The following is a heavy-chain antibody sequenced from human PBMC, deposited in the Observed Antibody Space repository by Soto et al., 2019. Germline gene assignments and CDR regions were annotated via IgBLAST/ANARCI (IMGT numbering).Heavy chain of an antibody. J-gene: IGHJ4*02. CDR1: GYTFTNYG. Sequence: QVQLVQSGAEVKKPGASVQVSCKASGYTFTNYGINWVRQAPGQGLEWMGWINTYNGNTNFAQRLQGRVTTTTEASTSTAYMELRSLRSDDTAVYYCARGSSPVDFDYWGQGTLVTVSS. V-gene: IGHV1-18*01. CDR2: INTYNGNT. D-gene: IGHD6-13*01. CDR3: ARGSSPVDFDY.